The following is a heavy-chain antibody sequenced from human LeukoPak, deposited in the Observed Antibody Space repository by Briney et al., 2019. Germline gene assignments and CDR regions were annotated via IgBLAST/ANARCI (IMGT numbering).Heavy chain of an antibody. J-gene: IGHJ6*02. Sequence: ASVKVSCKASGYTFTSYYMHWVRQAPGQGLEWMGIINPSGGSTSYAQKFQGRVTMTRDTSTSTAYMELSSLRSEDTAVYYCARDIDTAMGSLYYYYYYGMDVWGQGTTVTVSS. V-gene: IGHV1-46*01. CDR2: INPSGGST. CDR1: GYTFTSYY. CDR3: ARDIDTAMGSLYYYYYYGMDV. D-gene: IGHD5-18*01.